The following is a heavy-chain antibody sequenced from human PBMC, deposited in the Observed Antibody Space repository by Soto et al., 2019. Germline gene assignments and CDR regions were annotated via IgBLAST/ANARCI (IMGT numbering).Heavy chain of an antibody. V-gene: IGHV3-30-3*01. D-gene: IGHD5-18*01. CDR1: GFTFSSYA. CDR3: ARDWDTAMAYYGMDV. CDR2: ISYDGSNK. Sequence: PGGSLRLSCAASGFTFSSYAMHWVRQAPGKGLEWVAVISYDGSNKYYADSVKGRFTISRDNSKNTLYLQMNSLRAEDTAVYYCARDWDTAMAYYGMDVWGQGTTVTSP. J-gene: IGHJ6*02.